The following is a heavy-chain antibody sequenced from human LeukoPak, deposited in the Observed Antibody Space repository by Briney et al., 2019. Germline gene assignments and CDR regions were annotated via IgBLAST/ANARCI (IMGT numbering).Heavy chain of an antibody. J-gene: IGHJ4*02. CDR1: GYSFTSYW. CDR3: ASRVDLTGSLIDY. CDR2: IYPGDSDT. Sequence: GESLKISCKGSGYSFTSYWIGWVRQMPGKVLEWMGIIYPGDSDTRDSPSFQGQVTISGDLSIRSVSLQWSSMKASDTAMYFCASRVDLTGSLIDYWGQGTLVTVSS. D-gene: IGHD3-9*01. V-gene: IGHV5-51*01.